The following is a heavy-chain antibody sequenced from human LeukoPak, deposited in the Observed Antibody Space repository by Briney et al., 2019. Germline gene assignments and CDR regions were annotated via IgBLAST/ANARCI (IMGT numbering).Heavy chain of an antibody. D-gene: IGHD3-22*01. J-gene: IGHJ4*02. CDR2: ISHSGSNL. CDR3: ARGDSSGVPDY. V-gene: IGHV3-11*01. CDR1: GFTFSNYW. Sequence: GGSLRLSCAASGFTFSNYWMTWVRQAPGKGLEWLSYISHSGSNLDYAESVRGRFTISRDNANHSLYLQINSLRAEDTAVYYCARGDSSGVPDYWGQGTLVTVSS.